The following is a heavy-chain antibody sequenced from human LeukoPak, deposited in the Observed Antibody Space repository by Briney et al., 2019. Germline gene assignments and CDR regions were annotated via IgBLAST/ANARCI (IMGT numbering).Heavy chain of an antibody. V-gene: IGHV1-2*02. J-gene: IGHJ6*02. CDR1: GYTFTGYY. CDR2: INPNSGGT. Sequence: ASVKVSCKASGYTFTGYYMHWVRQAPGQGLEWMGWINPNSGGTNYAQKFQGRVTKTRDTSISTAYMELSRLRSDDTAVYYCARAGRAAAGKGAYYYYYGMDVWGQGTTVTVSS. D-gene: IGHD6-13*01. CDR3: ARAGRAAAGKGAYYYYYGMDV.